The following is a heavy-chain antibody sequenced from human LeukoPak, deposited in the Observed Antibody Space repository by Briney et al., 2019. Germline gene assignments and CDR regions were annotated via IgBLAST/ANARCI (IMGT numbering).Heavy chain of an antibody. CDR2: IKQDGSEK. CDR1: GFTFSSYW. V-gene: IGHV3-7*01. J-gene: IGHJ4*02. CDR3: AKDNYYDSSGAPVDY. Sequence: PGGSLRLSCAASGFTFSSYWMSWVRQAPGKGLEWVANIKQDGSEKYYVDSVKGRFTISRDNAKNSLYLQMNSLRAEDTAVYYCAKDNYYDSSGAPVDYWGQGTLVTVSS. D-gene: IGHD3-22*01.